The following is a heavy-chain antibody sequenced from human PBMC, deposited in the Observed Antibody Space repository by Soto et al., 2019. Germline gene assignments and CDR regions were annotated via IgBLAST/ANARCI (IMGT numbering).Heavy chain of an antibody. J-gene: IGHJ4*02. D-gene: IGHD1-26*01. CDR1: GGTFSSYA. V-gene: IGHV1-69*01. CDR3: ARDRTIVGATYNYFDY. Sequence: QVQLVQSGAEVKKPGSSVKVSCKASGGTFSSYAISWVRQAPGQGLEWMGGIIPIFGTANYAQKFQGRVTITADESTSTAYMELSSVRSEDTAVYYCARDRTIVGATYNYFDYWGQGTLVTVSS. CDR2: IIPIFGTA.